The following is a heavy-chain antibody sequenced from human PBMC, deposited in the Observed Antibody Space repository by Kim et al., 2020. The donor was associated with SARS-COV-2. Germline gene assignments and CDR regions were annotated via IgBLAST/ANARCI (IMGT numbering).Heavy chain of an antibody. Sequence: GGSLRLSCAASGFTFDDYAMHWVRQAPGKGLEWVSGISWNSGSIGYADSVKGRFTISRDNAKNSLYLQMNSLRAEDTALYYCAKDLSPYYYGSGSVLDYWGQGTLVTVSS. V-gene: IGHV3-9*01. CDR2: ISWNSGSI. J-gene: IGHJ4*02. CDR3: AKDLSPYYYGSGSVLDY. D-gene: IGHD3-10*01. CDR1: GFTFDDYA.